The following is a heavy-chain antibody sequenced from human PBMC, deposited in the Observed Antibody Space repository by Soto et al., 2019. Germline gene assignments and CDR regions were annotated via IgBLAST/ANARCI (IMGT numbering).Heavy chain of an antibody. CDR1: GDSVSSNSAA. Sequence: SQTLSLTCAISGDSVSSNSAAWNWIRQSPSRGLEWLGRTYYRSKWYNDYAVSVKSRITINPDTSKNQFSLQLNSVTPEDTAVYLCAREAFWYHSRDIVVVPAAISYYYYGMDVWGQGSTVTVSS. CDR3: AREAFWYHSRDIVVVPAAISYYYYGMDV. V-gene: IGHV6-1*01. J-gene: IGHJ6*02. CDR2: TYYRSKWYN. D-gene: IGHD2-2*02.